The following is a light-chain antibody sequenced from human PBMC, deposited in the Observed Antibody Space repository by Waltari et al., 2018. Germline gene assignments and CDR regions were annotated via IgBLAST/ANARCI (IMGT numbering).Light chain of an antibody. CDR3: QQYYTSPQ. Sequence: DIVLTPSPESLGFAPGGRAPLNLKSNQSVFYSPNNKNYLAWYQQRPGQPPKVLIYWASTRESGVPDRFSGSGSRTNFTLTISSLQAEDVAVYYCQQYYTSPQFGQGTRLEIK. CDR2: WAS. J-gene: IGKJ5*01. CDR1: QSVFYSPNNKNY. V-gene: IGKV4-1*01.